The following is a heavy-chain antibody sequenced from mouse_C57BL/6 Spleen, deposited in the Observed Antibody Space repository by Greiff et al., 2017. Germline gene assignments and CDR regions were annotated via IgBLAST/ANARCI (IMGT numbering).Heavy chain of an antibody. Sequence: VQLKQSGAELVRPGASVKLSCTASGFNIKDYYMHWVKQRPEQGLEWIGRIDPEDGDTEYAPKFQGKATMTADTSSNTAYLQLSSLTSEDTAVYYCTTFYDGSSYPFAYWGQGTLVTVSA. CDR1: GFNIKDYY. J-gene: IGHJ3*01. CDR2: IDPEDGDT. D-gene: IGHD1-1*01. CDR3: TTFYDGSSYPFAY. V-gene: IGHV14-1*01.